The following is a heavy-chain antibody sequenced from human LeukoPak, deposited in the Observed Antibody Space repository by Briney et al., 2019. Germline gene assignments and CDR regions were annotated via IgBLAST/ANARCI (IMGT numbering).Heavy chain of an antibody. CDR3: ARVGRKGIAVAGFDY. CDR2: ISSSSSYT. CDR1: GFSFSTYW. V-gene: IGHV3-11*06. J-gene: IGHJ4*02. Sequence: GGSLRLSCAASGFSFSTYWMSWVRQAPGKGLEWVSYISSSSSYTNYADSVKGRFTISRDNAKNSLYLQMNSLRAEDTAVYYCARVGRKGIAVAGFDYWGQGTLVTVSS. D-gene: IGHD6-19*01.